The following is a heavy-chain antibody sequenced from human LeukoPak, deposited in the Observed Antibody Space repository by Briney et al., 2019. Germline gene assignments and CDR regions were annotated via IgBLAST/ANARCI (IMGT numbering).Heavy chain of an antibody. Sequence: PGGSLRLSCAASGFTFSSYGMSWVRQAPGKGLEWVSAISGSGGSTYYADSVKGRFTISRDNSKNTLYLQMNSLRAEDTAVYYCARDPPILTGPYYYYMDVWGKGTTVTISS. D-gene: IGHD3-9*01. CDR3: ARDPPILTGPYYYYMDV. CDR1: GFTFSSYG. J-gene: IGHJ6*03. CDR2: ISGSGGST. V-gene: IGHV3-23*01.